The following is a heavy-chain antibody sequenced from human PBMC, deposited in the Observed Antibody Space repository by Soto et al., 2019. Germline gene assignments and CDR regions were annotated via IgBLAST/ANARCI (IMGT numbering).Heavy chain of an antibody. V-gene: IGHV4-34*01. Sequence: SETLSLTCAVYGGSFSGYYWSWIRQPPGKGLEWIGEINHSGSTNCNPSLKSRVTISVDTSKNQFSLKLSSVTAADTAVYYCARAGYSSSWSQFGAWFDPWGQGTLVTVSS. CDR1: GGSFSGYY. D-gene: IGHD6-13*01. CDR2: INHSGST. J-gene: IGHJ5*02. CDR3: ARAGYSSSWSQFGAWFDP.